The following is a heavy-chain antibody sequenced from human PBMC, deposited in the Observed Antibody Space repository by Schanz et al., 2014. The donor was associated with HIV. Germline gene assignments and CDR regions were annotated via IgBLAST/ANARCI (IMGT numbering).Heavy chain of an antibody. CDR2: ISYDGSNR. CDR3: ARGGIWEWDQPDFDY. J-gene: IGHJ4*02. CDR1: GFTFSNHG. Sequence: QAQLVESGGGVVQPGKSLRLSCAASGFTFSNHGMNWVRQAPGKGLAWVALISYDGSNRYYSDSVKGRFTISRDNSKNTLYLQMNSLRAEDTAVYYCARGGIWEWDQPDFDYWGQGTLVTVSS. V-gene: IGHV3-30*03. D-gene: IGHD2-15*01.